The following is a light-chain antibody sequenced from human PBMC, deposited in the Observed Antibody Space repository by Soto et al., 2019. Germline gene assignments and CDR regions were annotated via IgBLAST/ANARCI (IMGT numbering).Light chain of an antibody. J-gene: IGKJ5*01. Sequence: DVVLTQCALSRHVTLVQPASIACGSGQSVVFSDGDTSLSWFQQRPGQSPRRLLSQVSNRDYGVPDRFSGSGSGTDFTLKISSVEADDVAVYYCMQNPHWPINCGQGTRLEI. CDR1: QSVVFSDGDTS. V-gene: IGKV2-30*01. CDR2: QVS. CDR3: MQNPHWPIN.